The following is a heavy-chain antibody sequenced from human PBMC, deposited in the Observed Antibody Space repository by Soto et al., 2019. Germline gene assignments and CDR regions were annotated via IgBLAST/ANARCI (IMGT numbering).Heavy chain of an antibody. Sequence: QVQLQQWGAGLLKPSETLSLTCAVYGGSFSGYYWSWIRQPPGKGLEWIGEINHSGSTNYNPSLKTRLTPSRSTAKDSVPLKLSPVTAPDTAGYYRASWGRGWYYFAYRCQGTLVTVSS. CDR2: INHSGST. J-gene: IGHJ4*02. D-gene: IGHD6-19*01. CDR3: ASWGRGWYYFAY. CDR1: GGSFSGYY. V-gene: IGHV4-34*01.